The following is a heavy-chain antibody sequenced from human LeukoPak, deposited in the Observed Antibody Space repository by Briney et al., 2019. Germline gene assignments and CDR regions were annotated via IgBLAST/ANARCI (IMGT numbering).Heavy chain of an antibody. CDR1: GFTFSDHY. J-gene: IGHJ4*02. CDR2: IKQDGSEK. V-gene: IGHV3-7*01. D-gene: IGHD6-13*01. Sequence: PGGSLRLSCAASGFTFSDHYMDWVRQAPGKGLEWVANIKQDGSEKYYVDSVKGRFTISRDNAKNSLHLQMNSLRAEDTAVYYCARDRSSDYWGQGTLVTVSS. CDR3: ARDRSSDY.